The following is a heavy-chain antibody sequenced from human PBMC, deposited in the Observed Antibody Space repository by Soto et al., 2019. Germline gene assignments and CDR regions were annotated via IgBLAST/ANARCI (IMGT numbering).Heavy chain of an antibody. CDR3: ARVGCSGGSCYPGIAVAGPDY. Sequence: PSETLSLTCTVSGGSISSGGYYWSWIRQHPGKGLGWIGYIYYSGSTNYNPSLKSRVTISVDTSKNQFSLKLSSVTAADTAVYYCARVGCSGGSCYPGIAVAGPDYWGQGTLVTVSS. CDR2: IYYSGST. V-gene: IGHV4-61*08. D-gene: IGHD2-15*01. J-gene: IGHJ4*02. CDR1: GGSISSGGYY.